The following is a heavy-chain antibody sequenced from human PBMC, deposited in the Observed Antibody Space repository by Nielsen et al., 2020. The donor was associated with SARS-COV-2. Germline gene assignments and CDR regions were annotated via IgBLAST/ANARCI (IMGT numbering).Heavy chain of an antibody. CDR1: GGSISSGDYY. V-gene: IGHV4-30-4*01. CDR3: ARARHPKTGTDHYYYYMDV. J-gene: IGHJ6*03. D-gene: IGHD1-1*01. CDR2: IYYSGST. Sequence: SETLSLTCTVSGGSISSGDYYWSWIRQPPGKGLEWIGYIYYSGSTYYNPSLKSRVTISVDTSKNQFSLKLSSVTAADTAVYYCARARHPKTGTDHYYYYMDVWGKGTTVTVSS.